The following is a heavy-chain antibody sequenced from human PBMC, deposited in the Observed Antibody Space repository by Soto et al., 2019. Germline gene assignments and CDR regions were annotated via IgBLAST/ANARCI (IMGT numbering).Heavy chain of an antibody. CDR1: GFAFSSYE. D-gene: IGHD1-26*01. J-gene: IGHJ3*01. CDR2: ITSSGSTM. V-gene: IGHV3-48*03. Sequence: GGSLRLSCEASGFAFSSYEMDWVRQAPGKGPEWIAHITSSGSTMYNTDSVKGRFTISRDNAKNSLYLQMNSLRAEDTAVYYCVKEKSIMYSGYDAFDLWGQGTMVTVS. CDR3: VKEKSIMYSGYDAFDL.